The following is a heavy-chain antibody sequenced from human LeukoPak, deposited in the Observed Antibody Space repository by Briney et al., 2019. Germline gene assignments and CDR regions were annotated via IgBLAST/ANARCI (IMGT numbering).Heavy chain of an antibody. V-gene: IGHV1-46*02. CDR2: KFSHDGST. CDR3: ARPYYDILTGYSSNWFDP. J-gene: IGHJ5*02. D-gene: IGHD3-9*01. Sequence: ASVKVSCKTSGYSFNSHHVHWVRQAPGQGLEWMGVKFSHDGSTSTAQKFQGRVTLTRDTSTSTVGMELSSLRSEDTAVYYCARPYYDILTGYSSNWFDPWGQGTLVTVSS. CDR1: GYSFNSHH.